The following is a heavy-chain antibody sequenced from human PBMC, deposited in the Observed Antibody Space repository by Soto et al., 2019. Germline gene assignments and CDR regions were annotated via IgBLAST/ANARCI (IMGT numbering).Heavy chain of an antibody. Sequence: EVQLLESGGGLVQPGGSLRLSCAASGFTFSSYAMSWVRQAPGKGLEWVSAISGSGGSTYYADSVKGRFTISRDNSKNTLYLQMSSLRAEDTAVYYCARAFNWNHHAFDYWGQGTLVTGSS. V-gene: IGHV3-23*01. CDR2: ISGSGGST. J-gene: IGHJ4*02. CDR3: ARAFNWNHHAFDY. CDR1: GFTFSSYA. D-gene: IGHD1-20*01.